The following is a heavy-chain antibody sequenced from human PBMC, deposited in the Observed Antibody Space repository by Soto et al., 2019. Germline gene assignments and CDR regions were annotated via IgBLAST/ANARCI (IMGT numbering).Heavy chain of an antibody. D-gene: IGHD6-13*01. J-gene: IGHJ5*01. CDR3: ARMSAAGTRWFDS. Sequence: QVQLQESGPGLVQPSQTLSLTCTVSGASISSGGFYWSWIRQFPGKGLEWIGYIDYRGRTFYNPSLKRRATSSRDTSKSQFSVNVNSVTAADTAVFYCARMSAAGTRWFDSWGQVTLVTVSS. CDR1: GASISSGGFY. V-gene: IGHV4-31*03. CDR2: IDYRGRT.